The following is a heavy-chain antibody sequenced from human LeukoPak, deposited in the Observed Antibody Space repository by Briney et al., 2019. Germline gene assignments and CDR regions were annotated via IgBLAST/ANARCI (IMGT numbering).Heavy chain of an antibody. Sequence: GGSLRLSCAASGFTFSDYYMSWIRQAPGKGLEWVSYISSSGSTIYYADSVKGRFTISRDNAKNSLYLQMNSLRAEDTAVYYCARAGNSVVVPAAIVRYYYYMDVWGKGTTVTVSS. D-gene: IGHD2-2*01. CDR2: ISSSGSTI. V-gene: IGHV3-11*01. CDR1: GFTFSDYY. J-gene: IGHJ6*03. CDR3: ARAGNSVVVPAAIVRYYYYMDV.